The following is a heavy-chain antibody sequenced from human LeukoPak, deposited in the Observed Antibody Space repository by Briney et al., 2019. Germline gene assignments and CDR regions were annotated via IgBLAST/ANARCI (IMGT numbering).Heavy chain of an antibody. J-gene: IGHJ4*02. CDR3: ARNYYDSLTGVRN. CDR1: GLSVSSNY. Sequence: GGSLRLSCAASGLSVSSNYMSWVRQAPGKGLEWVSLISSGGSTYYADSVEGRFTISRDFSKNTVSLQMNSLRAGDTAVYFCARNYYDSLTGVRNWGQGTLVAVSS. V-gene: IGHV3-53*01. D-gene: IGHD3-9*01. CDR2: ISSGGST.